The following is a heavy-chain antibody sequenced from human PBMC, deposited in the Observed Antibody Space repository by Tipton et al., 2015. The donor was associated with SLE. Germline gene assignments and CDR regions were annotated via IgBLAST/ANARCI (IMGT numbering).Heavy chain of an antibody. CDR2: VYTSGST. D-gene: IGHD6-6*01. CDR1: GGSISSGSYY. V-gene: IGHV4-61*02. J-gene: IGHJ6*02. CDR3: ARGPGSSSTEPDRESFFYYGMDV. Sequence: TLSLTCTVSGGSISSGSYYWSWIRQPAGKGLEWIGRVYTSGSTNFNPSLRSRVTISRDTSKNQFSVKLSSVTAADTAVYYCARGPGSSSTEPDRESFFYYGMDVWGQVTTVTVPS.